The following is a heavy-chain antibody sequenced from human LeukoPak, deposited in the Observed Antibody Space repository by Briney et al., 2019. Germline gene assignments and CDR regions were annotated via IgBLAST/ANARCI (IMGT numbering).Heavy chain of an antibody. CDR3: ARDRGDYYGSGSYYGDGMDV. CDR2: IYTSGST. Sequence: KPSETLSLTCTVSGGSISSYYWSWIRPPAGKGLEWIGRIYTSGSTNYNPSLKSRVTMSVDTSKNQFSLKLSSVTAADTAVYYCARDRGDYYGSGSYYGDGMDVWGQGTTVTVSS. J-gene: IGHJ6*02. D-gene: IGHD3-10*01. V-gene: IGHV4-4*07. CDR1: GGSISSYY.